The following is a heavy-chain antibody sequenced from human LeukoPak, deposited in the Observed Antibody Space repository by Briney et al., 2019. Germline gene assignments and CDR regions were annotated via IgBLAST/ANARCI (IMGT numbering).Heavy chain of an antibody. CDR3: ARIGTVATQKRGYGMDV. CDR1: GYTFTSYD. D-gene: IGHD4-23*01. V-gene: IGHV1-8*01. J-gene: IGHJ6*02. CDR2: MNPNSGNT. Sequence: ASVKVSCKASGYTFTSYDINWVRQATGQGLEWMGWMNPNSGNTGYAQKFRGRVTMTRNTSISTAYMELTSVRSEDAAVYSCARIGTVATQKRGYGMDVWGQGTTVTVSS.